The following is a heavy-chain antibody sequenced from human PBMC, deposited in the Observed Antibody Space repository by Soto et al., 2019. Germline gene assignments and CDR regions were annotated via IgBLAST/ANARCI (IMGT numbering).Heavy chain of an antibody. Sequence: ASVKVSCKASGYTFTSYGISWVRQAPGQGLERMGWISAYNGNTNYAQKLQGRVTMTTNTSTSTAYMELRSLRSDDTSVYHCASLGPPSPFYYYYYMDVWGKGTTVTVSS. CDR3: ASLGPPSPFYYYYYMDV. CDR1: GYTFTSYG. V-gene: IGHV1-18*01. CDR2: ISAYNGNT. J-gene: IGHJ6*03.